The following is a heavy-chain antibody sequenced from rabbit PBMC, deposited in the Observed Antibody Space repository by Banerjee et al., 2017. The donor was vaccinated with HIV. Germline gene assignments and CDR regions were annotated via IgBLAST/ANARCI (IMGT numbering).Heavy chain of an antibody. J-gene: IGHJ4*01. CDR3: ARDKTNYGGYYFNL. CDR1: GFSFSSSYY. V-gene: IGHV1S45*01. CDR2: IDAGNSGST. D-gene: IGHD2-1*01. Sequence: QEQLEESGGDLVKPGASLTLTCTASGFSFSSSYYMCWVRQAPGKGLEWIACIDAGNSGSTYYASWAKGRFTISKTSSTTVTLQMTSLTAADTATYFCARDKTNYGGYYFNLWGQGTLVTVS.